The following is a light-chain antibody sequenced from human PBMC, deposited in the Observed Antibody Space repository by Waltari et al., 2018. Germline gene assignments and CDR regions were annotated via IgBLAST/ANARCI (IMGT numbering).Light chain of an antibody. V-gene: IGKV3-15*01. J-gene: IGKJ4*01. CDR3: QQYSDWIA. CDR1: QTVTNA. Sequence: EIVITQSPASLSVCPGERATLSCTASQTVTNALAWYQQKPGQAPKLLIFGASTRATGVPARFSGSGAGTEFTLTIGSVQSEDFAVYYCQQYSDWIAFGGGTKVDLK. CDR2: GAS.